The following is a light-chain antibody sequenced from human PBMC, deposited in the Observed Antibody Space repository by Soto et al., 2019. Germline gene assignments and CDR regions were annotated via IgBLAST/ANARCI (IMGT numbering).Light chain of an antibody. CDR1: GSDAGGYNY. Sequence: QSALTQPGSVSGSPGQSITISCTGTGSDAGGYNYVSWYQQHPGKAPKLMIYEVSNRPSGVSNRFSGSKSGNTASLTISGLQAEDEAAYYCSSYTSSTTLGVLFGGGTKLTVL. CDR2: EVS. J-gene: IGLJ2*01. CDR3: SSYTSSTTLGVL. V-gene: IGLV2-14*01.